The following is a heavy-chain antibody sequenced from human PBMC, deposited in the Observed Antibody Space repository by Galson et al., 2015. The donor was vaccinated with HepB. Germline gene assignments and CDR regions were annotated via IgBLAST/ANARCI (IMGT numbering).Heavy chain of an antibody. J-gene: IGHJ6*02. D-gene: IGHD6-19*01. V-gene: IGHV3-21*01. Sequence: SLRLSCAASGFPFSTYTINWVRQAPGKGLEWVSSTGSGSANIYYADSVKGRFTIARDNAKNSLYLQMNSLRVDDTAVYYCARDVGIRGCLDVWGQGTTVIVSS. CDR2: TGSGSANI. CDR1: GFPFSTYT. CDR3: ARDVGIRGCLDV.